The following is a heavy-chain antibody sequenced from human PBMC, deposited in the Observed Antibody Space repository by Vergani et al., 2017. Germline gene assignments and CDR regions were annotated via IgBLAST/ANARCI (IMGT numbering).Heavy chain of an antibody. D-gene: IGHD6-13*01. Sequence: QVQLQESGPGLVKPSQTLSLTCPVSGGSISSGGYYWSWIRQHPGKGLEWIGYIYYSGRTYYNPSLKSRVTISVDTSKNQFSLKLSSVTAADTAVYYCARAPYSSSWVYYFDYWGQGTLVTVSS. CDR1: GGSISSGGYY. CDR2: IYYSGRT. CDR3: ARAPYSSSWVYYFDY. V-gene: IGHV4-31*03. J-gene: IGHJ4*02.